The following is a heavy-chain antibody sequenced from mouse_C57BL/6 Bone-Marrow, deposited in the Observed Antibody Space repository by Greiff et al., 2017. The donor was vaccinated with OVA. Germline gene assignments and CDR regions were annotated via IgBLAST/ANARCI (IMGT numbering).Heavy chain of an antibody. CDR1: GYTFTSYG. V-gene: IGHV1-81*01. Sequence: QVQLKESGAELARPGASVKLSCKASGYTFTSYGISWVQQRTGQGLEWIGEIYPRSGNTYYNEKFKGKATLTADKSSITAYLELRSLTAEDAAVYFCARRYCYGSSPFDYWGQGTLVTVSA. D-gene: IGHD1-1*01. CDR2: IYPRSGNT. CDR3: ARRYCYGSSPFDY. J-gene: IGHJ3*01.